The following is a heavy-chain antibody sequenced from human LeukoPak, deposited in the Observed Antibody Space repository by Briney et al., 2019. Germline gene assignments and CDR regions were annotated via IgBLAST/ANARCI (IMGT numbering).Heavy chain of an antibody. D-gene: IGHD5-12*01. CDR1: GGSISSGSYY. CDR2: IYTSGST. V-gene: IGHV4-61*02. Sequence: SETLSLTCTVSGGSISSGSYYWSWIRQPAGKGLEWIGRIYTSGSTNYNPSLKSRVTISVDTSKNQFSLKLSSVTAADTAVYYCARDTFRGYPGCWFDPRGQGTLVTVSS. J-gene: IGHJ5*02. CDR3: ARDTFRGYPGCWFDP.